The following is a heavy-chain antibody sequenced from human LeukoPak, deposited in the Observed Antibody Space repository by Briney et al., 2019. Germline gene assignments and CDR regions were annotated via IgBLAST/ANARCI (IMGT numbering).Heavy chain of an antibody. CDR2: IKQDGSEK. D-gene: IGHD2/OR15-2a*01. J-gene: IGHJ4*02. V-gene: IGHV3-7*02. CDR1: GFTFSRYW. Sequence: PGGSLRLSCAASGFTFSRYWMNWVRQAPGKGLEWVAKIKQDGSEKYYVDAVKGRFTISRDNAENSLYLQMNSLRDGDTALYYCATGGSTFGYWGQGTLVTVSS. CDR3: ATGGSTFGY.